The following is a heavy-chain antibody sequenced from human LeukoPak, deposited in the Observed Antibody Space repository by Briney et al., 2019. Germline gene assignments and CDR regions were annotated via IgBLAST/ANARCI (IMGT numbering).Heavy chain of an antibody. V-gene: IGHV3-7*05. J-gene: IGHJ4*02. CDR1: GFTFSSYW. D-gene: IGHD3-3*01. Sequence: HPGGSLRLSCAASGFTFSSYWVSWVRQAPGKGLEWVANIKQDGSEKYYVDSVKGRFTISRDNAKNSLYLQMNSLRAEDTAVYYCARGGRFLEWLSPDYWGQGTLVTVSS. CDR2: IKQDGSEK. CDR3: ARGGRFLEWLSPDY.